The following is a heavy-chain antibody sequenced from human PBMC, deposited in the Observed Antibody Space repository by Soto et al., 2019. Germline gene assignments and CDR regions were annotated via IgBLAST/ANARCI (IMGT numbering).Heavy chain of an antibody. D-gene: IGHD2-15*01. CDR2: IYPGDSDT. Sequence: GESLKISCKGSGYSFSSYWIGWVRQMPGKGLEWMGIIYPGDSDTRYSPSFQGQVTISADKSISTAYLQWSSLKASDTAMYYCARQTNKDCSGGSCYTYYFDYWGQGTLVTVSS. V-gene: IGHV5-51*01. CDR1: GYSFSSYW. CDR3: ARQTNKDCSGGSCYTYYFDY. J-gene: IGHJ4*02.